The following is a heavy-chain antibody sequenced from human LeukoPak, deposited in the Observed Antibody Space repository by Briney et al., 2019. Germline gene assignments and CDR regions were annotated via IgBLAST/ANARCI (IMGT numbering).Heavy chain of an antibody. Sequence: ASVKVSCKASGYTFTSYDINWVRQAPGQGLEWMGWISAYNGNTNYAQKLQGRVTMTTDTSTSTAYMELRSLRSDDTAVYYCYTTIGYCSSTSCSDLDYWGQGTLVTVSS. V-gene: IGHV1-18*01. CDR3: YTTIGYCSSTSCSDLDY. CDR1: GYTFTSYD. D-gene: IGHD2-2*01. CDR2: ISAYNGNT. J-gene: IGHJ4*02.